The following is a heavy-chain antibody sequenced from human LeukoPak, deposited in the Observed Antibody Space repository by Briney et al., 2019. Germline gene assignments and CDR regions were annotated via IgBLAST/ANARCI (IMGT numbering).Heavy chain of an antibody. Sequence: SETLSLTCTVSGGSISSYYWSWIRQPPGKGLEWIGYIYNPSPKSRVTISVDTSKNLFSLKLSSVTAADTAVYYCARVDYYDNSGYFLFDYWGQGTLVTVSS. D-gene: IGHD3-22*01. CDR1: GGSISSYY. CDR3: ARVDYYDNSGYFLFDY. CDR2: I. V-gene: IGHV4-59*01. J-gene: IGHJ4*02.